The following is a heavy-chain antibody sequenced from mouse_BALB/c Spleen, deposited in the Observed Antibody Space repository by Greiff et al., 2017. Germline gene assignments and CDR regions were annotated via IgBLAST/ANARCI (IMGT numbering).Heavy chain of an antibody. CDR3: ASTGRYFDY. CDR2: INPSSGYT. V-gene: IGHV1-4*02. J-gene: IGHJ2*01. Sequence: QVQLVESAAELARPGASVKMSCKASGYTFTSYTMHWVKQRPGQGLEWIGYINPSSGYTEYNQKFKDKTTLTADKSSSTAYMQLSSLTSEDSAVYYCASTGRYFDYWGQGTTLTVSS. CDR1: GYTFTSYT. D-gene: IGHD1-1*01.